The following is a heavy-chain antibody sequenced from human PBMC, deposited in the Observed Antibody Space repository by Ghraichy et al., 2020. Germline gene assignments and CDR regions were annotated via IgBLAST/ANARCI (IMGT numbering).Heavy chain of an antibody. J-gene: IGHJ6*02. CDR3: ARDEASIAARGYGMDV. CDR2: IIPIFGTA. Sequence: SVKVSCKASGGTFSSYAISWVRQAPGQGLEWMGGIIPIFGTANYAQKFQGRVTITADESTSTAYMELSSLRSEDTAVYYCARDEASIAARGYGMDVWGQGTTVTVSS. V-gene: IGHV1-69*13. CDR1: GGTFSSYA. D-gene: IGHD6-6*01.